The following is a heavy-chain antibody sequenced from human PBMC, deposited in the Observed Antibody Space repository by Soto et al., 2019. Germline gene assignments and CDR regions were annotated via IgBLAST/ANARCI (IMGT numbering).Heavy chain of an antibody. Sequence: ASVKVSCKASGYTFTDYYMHCVRQAPGQGFEWVGGINPESGNPKYVPKFQGRVTVTRDTSTSTAYMELNRLTSDDTAVYYCASEDCRNTNCLKGFDYWGQGTLVTVS. CDR2: INPESGNP. V-gene: IGHV1-2*02. CDR1: GYTFTDYY. CDR3: ASEDCRNTNCLKGFDY. J-gene: IGHJ4*02. D-gene: IGHD2-15*01.